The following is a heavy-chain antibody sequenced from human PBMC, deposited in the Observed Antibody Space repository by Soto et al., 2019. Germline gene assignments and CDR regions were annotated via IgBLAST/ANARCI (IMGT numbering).Heavy chain of an antibody. D-gene: IGHD2-15*01. CDR2: ISASTRNT. CDR1: GYTFSDYA. V-gene: IGHV1-18*01. CDR3: VRCYCSVGSCYACWHFDL. Sequence: QVQLVQSGGEVKKPGASVKVSCQASGYTFSDYAIIWVRQAPGQGLEWMGWISASTRNTDQAQNFQGRVIMTLDTSTNTAYMELRSLRSADTAVYYCVRCYCSVGSCYACWHFDLWGRGTLVTVSS. J-gene: IGHJ2*01.